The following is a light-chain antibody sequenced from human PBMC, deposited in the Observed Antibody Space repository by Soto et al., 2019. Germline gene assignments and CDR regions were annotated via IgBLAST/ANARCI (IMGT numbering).Light chain of an antibody. CDR1: QSISSW. J-gene: IGKJ4*01. CDR2: DAS. V-gene: IGKV1-5*01. Sequence: DIQRTQSPSTLSASVRDRVTITCRASQSISSWLAWYQQKPGKAPKFLIYDASTLESGVPSRFSGSGSGTGFTLTISSLQPDDFATYYCQQYDNYPLTVGGGTKVDIK. CDR3: QQYDNYPLT.